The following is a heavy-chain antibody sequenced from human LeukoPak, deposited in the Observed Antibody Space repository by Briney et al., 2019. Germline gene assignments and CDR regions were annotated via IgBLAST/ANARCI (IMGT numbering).Heavy chain of an antibody. Sequence: SETLSLTCAVYGGSFSGYYWSWIRQPPGKGLEWIGEINHSGSTNYNPSLKSRVTISVDTSKNQFSLKLSSVTAADTAVYYCAGSSSQYNWFDPWGQGTLVTVSS. D-gene: IGHD6-6*01. CDR1: GGSFSGYY. CDR3: AGSSSQYNWFDP. CDR2: INHSGST. J-gene: IGHJ5*02. V-gene: IGHV4-34*01.